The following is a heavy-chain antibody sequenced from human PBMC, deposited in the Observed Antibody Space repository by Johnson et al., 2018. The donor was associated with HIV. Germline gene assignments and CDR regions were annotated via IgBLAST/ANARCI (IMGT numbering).Heavy chain of an antibody. D-gene: IGHD5-18*01. V-gene: IGHV3-53*01. J-gene: IGHJ3*02. CDR1: GFSVSGNY. CDR3: ARRDAALVTAAFDI. CDR2: IYNDDST. Sequence: VQLVESGGGLVQPGRSLRLSCAASGFSVSGNYMSWVRQAPGKGLEWVSVIYNDDSTYYADSVKGRFTISRDISKNTLSLQMNSLRAEDTAVYYCARRDAALVTAAFDIWGQGTMVTVSS.